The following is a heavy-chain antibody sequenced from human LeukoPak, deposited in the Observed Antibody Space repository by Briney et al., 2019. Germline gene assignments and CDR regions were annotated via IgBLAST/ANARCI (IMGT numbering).Heavy chain of an antibody. CDR3: ARDLPPFYFDY. CDR1: GGIFSSYA. V-gene: IGHV1-69*04. CDR2: IIPILGIA. Sequence: SVKVSCKASGGIFSSYAISWVRQAPGQGLEWMGRIIPILGIANYAQKFQGRVTITADKSTSTAYMDLSSLRSEDTAVYYCARDLPPFYFDYWGQGTLVTVSS. J-gene: IGHJ4*02.